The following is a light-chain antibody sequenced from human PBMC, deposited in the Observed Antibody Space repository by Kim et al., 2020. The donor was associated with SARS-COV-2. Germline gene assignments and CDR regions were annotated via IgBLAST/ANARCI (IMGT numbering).Light chain of an antibody. CDR3: QLWDSRSGHRV. CDR1: NIGTES. Sequence: QTARITCGGNNIGTESVHWYQQKPGQAPVLVIYYDTDRTSGIPERFSGSNSGNTGTATLTIGRVEAGDEADYYCQLWDSRSGHRVFGGGTQLTVL. V-gene: IGLV3-21*04. J-gene: IGLJ3*02. CDR2: YDT.